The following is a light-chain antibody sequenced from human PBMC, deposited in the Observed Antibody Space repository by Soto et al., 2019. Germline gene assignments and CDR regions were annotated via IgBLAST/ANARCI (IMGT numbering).Light chain of an antibody. CDR3: QQRSNWPPYT. CDR2: DAS. J-gene: IGKJ2*01. CDR1: QCVSSY. Sequence: EIVLTQSPATLSLSPGERATLSCRARQCVSSYLAWYQQKPGQAPRLLIYDASNRATGIPARFSGSGSGTDFNLTISGLEPEDVEVYYCQQRSNWPPYTFGQGTKLEIK. V-gene: IGKV3-11*01.